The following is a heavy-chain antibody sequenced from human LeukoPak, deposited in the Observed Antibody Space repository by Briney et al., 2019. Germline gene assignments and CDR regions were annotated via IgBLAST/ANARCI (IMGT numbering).Heavy chain of an antibody. D-gene: IGHD3-22*01. Sequence: SETLSLTCAVYGGSFSGYYWNWIRQSPGKGLEWIGEINHNGSTNYNPSLKSRVTMSVDTSKNRFSLKLNSVTAADTAVYYCATYHYDGSGYSVDWGQGTLVTVSS. V-gene: IGHV4-34*01. CDR1: GGSFSGYY. J-gene: IGHJ4*02. CDR3: ATYHYDGSGYSVD. CDR2: INHNGST.